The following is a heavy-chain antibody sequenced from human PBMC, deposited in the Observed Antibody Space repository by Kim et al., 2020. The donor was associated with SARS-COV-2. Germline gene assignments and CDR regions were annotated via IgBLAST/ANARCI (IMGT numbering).Heavy chain of an antibody. J-gene: IGHJ4*02. V-gene: IGHV3-11*01. Sequence: GGSLRLSCAASGFTFSDYYMSWIRQAPGKGLEWVSYISSSGSTIYYADSVKGRFTISRDNAKNSLYLQMNSLRAEDTAVYYCAIEAVAGFRYFDYWGQGTLVTVSS. CDR3: AIEAVAGFRYFDY. CDR2: ISSSGSTI. CDR1: GFTFSDYY. D-gene: IGHD6-19*01.